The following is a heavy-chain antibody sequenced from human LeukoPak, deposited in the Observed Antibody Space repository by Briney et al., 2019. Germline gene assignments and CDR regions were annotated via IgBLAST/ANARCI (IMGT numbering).Heavy chain of an antibody. CDR2: IYYSGST. J-gene: IGHJ5*02. CDR1: GGSFSGYY. D-gene: IGHD3-10*01. V-gene: IGHV4-59*01. Sequence: SETLSLTCAVYGGSFSGYYWSWIRQPPGKGLEWIGYIYYSGSTNYNPSLKSRVTISVDTSKNQFSLKLSSVTAADTAVYYCARVGVLWFGESINWFDPWGQGTLVTVSS. CDR3: ARVGVLWFGESINWFDP.